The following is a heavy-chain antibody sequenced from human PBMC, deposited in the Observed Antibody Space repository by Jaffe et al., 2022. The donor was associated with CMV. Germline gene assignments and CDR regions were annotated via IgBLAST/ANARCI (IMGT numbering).Heavy chain of an antibody. Sequence: EVQLLESGGGLVQPGGSLRLSCAASGFTFTSYAMSWVRQAPGKGLEWVSVISGSGGSTYYADSVKGRFTISRDNSKNTLYLQMNSLRAEDTAVYYCAKVGGSNPRGYFDYWGQGTLVTVSS. CDR3: AKVGGSNPRGYFDY. CDR2: ISGSGGST. J-gene: IGHJ4*02. D-gene: IGHD4-4*01. CDR1: GFTFTSYA. V-gene: IGHV3-23*01.